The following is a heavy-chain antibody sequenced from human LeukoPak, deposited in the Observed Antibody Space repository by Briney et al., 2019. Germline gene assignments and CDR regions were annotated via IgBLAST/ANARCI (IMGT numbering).Heavy chain of an antibody. V-gene: IGHV4-38-2*02. CDR3: ARDSGSYFGFDY. CDR2: IYHSGST. Sequence: PSETLSLTCTVSGGSISSYYWGWIRQPPGKGLEWIGSIYHSGSTYYNPSLKSRVTISVDTSKNQFSLKLSSVTAADTAVYYCARDSGSYFGFDYWGQGTLVTVSS. J-gene: IGHJ4*02. D-gene: IGHD1-26*01. CDR1: GGSISSYY.